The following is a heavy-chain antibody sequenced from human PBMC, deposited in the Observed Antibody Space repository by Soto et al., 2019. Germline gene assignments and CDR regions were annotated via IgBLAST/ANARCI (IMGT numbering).Heavy chain of an antibody. Sequence: QVQLVESGGGVVQPGRSLRLSCAASGFTFSSYGMHWVRQAPGKGLEWVAVIWYDGSNKYYADSVKGRFTISRDNSKNTLYLQMNSLRAEDTAVYYCARTSGIVDPSYYYYMAVWGKGTTVTVSS. D-gene: IGHD1-26*01. CDR3: ARTSGIVDPSYYYYMAV. J-gene: IGHJ6*03. CDR2: IWYDGSNK. CDR1: GFTFSSYG. V-gene: IGHV3-33*01.